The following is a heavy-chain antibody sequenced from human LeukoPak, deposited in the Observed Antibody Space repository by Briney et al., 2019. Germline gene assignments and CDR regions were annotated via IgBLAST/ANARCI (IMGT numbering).Heavy chain of an antibody. V-gene: IGHV4-34*01. D-gene: IGHD6-13*01. CDR2: INHSGST. CDR3: ARVSPYSSSWYYWFDP. CDR1: GGSFSGYY. J-gene: IGHJ5*02. Sequence: SETLSLTCAVYGGSFSGYYWSWIRQPPGKGLEWIGEINHSGSTNYNPSLKSRVTISVDTSKNQFSLQLNSVAPEDTAVYYCARVSPYSSSWYYWFDPWGQGTLVTVSS.